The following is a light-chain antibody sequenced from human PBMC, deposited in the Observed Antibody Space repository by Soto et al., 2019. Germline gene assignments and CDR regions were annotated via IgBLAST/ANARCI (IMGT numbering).Light chain of an antibody. J-gene: IGKJ4*01. Sequence: DIPMTQSPSTLSASVGDRVTITCRASQSISSWLAWYQQKPGKAPKLMIYKASSLESGVPSRFSGSGSGTEFTLTISSLQPDDFETYYCQPHNSSFGGGTKVEIK. CDR3: QPHNSS. CDR2: KAS. V-gene: IGKV1-5*03. CDR1: QSISSW.